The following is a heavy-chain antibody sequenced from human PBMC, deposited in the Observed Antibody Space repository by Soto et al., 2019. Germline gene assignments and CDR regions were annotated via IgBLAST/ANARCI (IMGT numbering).Heavy chain of an antibody. Sequence: QVQLQQWGAGLLKPSETLSLTCAVYGGSFRGYYWSWIRQPPGKGLEWIGEINHSGSTNYNPSLKSRVTISVDKSKNQFSLKLSSVTAADTAVYYCARVGYDRGYVGFDIWGQGTMVTVSS. V-gene: IGHV4-34*01. CDR2: INHSGST. CDR1: GGSFRGYY. J-gene: IGHJ3*02. D-gene: IGHD3-10*02. CDR3: ARVGYDRGYVGFDI.